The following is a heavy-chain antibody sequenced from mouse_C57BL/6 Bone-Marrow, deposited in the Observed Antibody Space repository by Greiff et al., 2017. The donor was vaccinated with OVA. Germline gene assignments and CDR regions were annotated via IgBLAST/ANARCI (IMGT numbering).Heavy chain of an antibody. CDR2: IDPSDSYT. CDR1: GYTFTSYW. V-gene: IGHV1-69*01. CDR3: ASYGGYRGYFDY. D-gene: IGHD2-3*01. Sequence: VQLQQPGAELVMPGASVKLSCKASGYTFTSYWMHWVKQRPGQGLEWIGEIDPSDSYTNYNQKFKGKSTLTVDKSSSTAYMQLSSLTSEDSAVYYCASYGGYRGYFDYWGQGTTLTVSS. J-gene: IGHJ2*01.